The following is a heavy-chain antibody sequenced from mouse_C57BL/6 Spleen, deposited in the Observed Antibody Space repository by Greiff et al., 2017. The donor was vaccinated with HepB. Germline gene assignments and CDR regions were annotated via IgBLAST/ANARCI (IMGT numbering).Heavy chain of an antibody. Sequence: VQLQQSGPELVKPGASVKISCKASGYSFTGYYMNWVKQSPEKSLEWIGEINPSTGGTTYNQKFKAKATLTVDKSSSTAYMQLKSLTSEDSAVYYCARDLDGDAMDYWGQGTSVTVSS. V-gene: IGHV1-42*01. CDR1: GYSFTGYY. CDR2: INPSTGGT. CDR3: ARDLDGDAMDY. J-gene: IGHJ4*01.